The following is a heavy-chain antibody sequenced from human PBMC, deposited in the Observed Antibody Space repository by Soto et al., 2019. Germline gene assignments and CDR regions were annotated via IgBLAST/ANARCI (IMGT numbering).Heavy chain of an antibody. Sequence: DVQLLESGGDLVQPGGSLTLSCAASGFIFSNYAMSWVRQAPGKGLEWVSLIRGSGGATNYADSVKGGFTVSRDNSKNILLLQMNSLRAEDTAVYYCVKDFRVGYDWAHDWGQGTLVTVSS. D-gene: IGHD5-12*01. CDR3: VKDFRVGYDWAHD. CDR1: GFIFSNYA. CDR2: IRGSGGAT. V-gene: IGHV3-23*01. J-gene: IGHJ4*02.